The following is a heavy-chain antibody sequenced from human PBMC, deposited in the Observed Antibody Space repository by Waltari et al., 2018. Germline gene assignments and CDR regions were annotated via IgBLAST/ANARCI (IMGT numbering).Heavy chain of an antibody. V-gene: IGHV4-61*09. CDR3: TGGDGSYGAVDY. CDR2: IYTSGRT. Sequence: QVQLQESGPGLVKPSQTLSLTCTVSGGSISSGSYYWSWIRQPAGKGLEWIGYIYTSGRTNYNPSLRIRVSISGDPSKIQFTLKLSALTAADTPVYSCTGGDGSYGAVDYWGQGTLVTVSS. CDR1: GGSISSGSYY. J-gene: IGHJ4*02. D-gene: IGHD1-26*01.